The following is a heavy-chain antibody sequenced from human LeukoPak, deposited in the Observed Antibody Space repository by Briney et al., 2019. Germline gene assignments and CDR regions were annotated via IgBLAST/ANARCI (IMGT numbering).Heavy chain of an antibody. J-gene: IGHJ4*02. CDR2: ISYDGINK. D-gene: IGHD5-12*01. V-gene: IGHV3-30*04. CDR1: GFTFSSYA. CDR3: ARGPKFFKRGYSGYDYLGVDY. Sequence: PGGSLRLSCAASGFTFSSYAMHRVRQAPGKGLEWVAIISYDGINKYYADSVKGRLTISRDNSKNKLYLQMNSLRAEDTAVYYCARGPKFFKRGYSGYDYLGVDYWGQGTLVTVSS.